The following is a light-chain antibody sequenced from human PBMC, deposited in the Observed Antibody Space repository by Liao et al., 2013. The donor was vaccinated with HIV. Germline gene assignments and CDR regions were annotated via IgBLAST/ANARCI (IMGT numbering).Light chain of an antibody. J-gene: IGLJ3*02. CDR3: QVSYSSSDNWV. CDR2: YDA. CDR1: NIGDKG. Sequence: SYVLTQPPSVSVAPGKTARITCGGDNIGDKGVHWYQQKPGQAPTLVIYYDADRPSGIPQRISGSNAGNTATLTILRVEAGDEADYYCQVSYSSSDNWVFGGGTKLTVL. V-gene: IGLV3-21*04.